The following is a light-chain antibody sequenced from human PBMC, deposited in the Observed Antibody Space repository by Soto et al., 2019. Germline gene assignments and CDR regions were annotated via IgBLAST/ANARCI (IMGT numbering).Light chain of an antibody. V-gene: IGLV2-11*01. CDR1: NSDVGTFYF. CDR2: DVT. CDR3: CSYAGSYTYV. Sequence: QSVLTQPRSVSGSPGQSVTISCTGTNSDVGTFYFVSWYQQYPDKGPKLIIHDVTERPSGVPDRFSGSKSGNTASLTISGLQAEDEADYYCCSYAGSYTYVFGSGTKV. J-gene: IGLJ1*01.